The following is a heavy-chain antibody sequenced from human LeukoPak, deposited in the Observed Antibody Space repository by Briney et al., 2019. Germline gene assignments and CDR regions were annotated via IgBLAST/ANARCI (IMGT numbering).Heavy chain of an antibody. Sequence: NPSETLSLTCTVSGGSISSYYWSWIRQPPGKGLEWIGYIYYSGSTNYNPSLKSRVTISVDTSKNQFSLKLSSVTAADTAVYYCARWAYCGGGCYSIFDYWGQGTLVTVSS. V-gene: IGHV4-59*08. D-gene: IGHD2-21*02. J-gene: IGHJ4*02. CDR3: ARWAYCGGGCYSIFDY. CDR2: IYYSGST. CDR1: GGSISSYY.